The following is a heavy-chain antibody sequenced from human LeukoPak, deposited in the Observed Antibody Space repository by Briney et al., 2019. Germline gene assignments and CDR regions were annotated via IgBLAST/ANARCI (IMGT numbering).Heavy chain of an antibody. Sequence: GGSLRLSCAASGFTFSSYGMHWVRQAPGKGLEWVAVIWYDGSNKYYADSVKGRFTISRDNSKNTLYLQMSSLRAEDTAVYYCAREGGAVAAVYFDYWGQGTLVTVSS. V-gene: IGHV3-33*01. CDR1: GFTFSSYG. D-gene: IGHD6-19*01. J-gene: IGHJ4*02. CDR3: AREGGAVAAVYFDY. CDR2: IWYDGSNK.